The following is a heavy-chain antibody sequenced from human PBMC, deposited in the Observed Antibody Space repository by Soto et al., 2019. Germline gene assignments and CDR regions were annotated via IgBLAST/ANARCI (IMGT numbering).Heavy chain of an antibody. CDR1: GYSFTNYG. J-gene: IGHJ6*03. CDR3: ARDRGVAPPVAGNTHYYYYMDV. D-gene: IGHD6-19*01. V-gene: IGHV1-18*01. CDR2: ISAYNGNT. Sequence: QDQLVQSGVEVKKPGASVKVSCKASGYSFTNYGITWVRQAPGLGFEWMGWISAYNGNTNYAQKFQGRVTMTTDASTSTAYLELRSLRSDDTAVYYCARDRGVAPPVAGNTHYYYYMDVWGKGTTVTVSS.